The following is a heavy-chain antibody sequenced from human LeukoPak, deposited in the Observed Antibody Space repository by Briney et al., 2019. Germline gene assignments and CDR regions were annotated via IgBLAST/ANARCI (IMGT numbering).Heavy chain of an antibody. Sequence: GGSLRLSCAASGLTFSSYAMRWVRQAPGKGLEWVSSITDSGGTTYYADSVKGRFTISRDNSKNTLYLRMNSLRAEDTAVYYCAKREHVSRVVPASISSCCGMDVWGQGTTVTVSS. CDR3: AKREHVSRVVPASISSCCGMDV. CDR1: GLTFSSYA. J-gene: IGHJ6*02. CDR2: ITDSGGTT. V-gene: IGHV3-23*01. D-gene: IGHD2-2*01.